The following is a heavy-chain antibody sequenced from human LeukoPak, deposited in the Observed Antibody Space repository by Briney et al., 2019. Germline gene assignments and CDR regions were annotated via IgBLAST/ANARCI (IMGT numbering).Heavy chain of an antibody. CDR3: VSVRNTSDWGKAEYNYCDP. J-gene: IGHJ5*02. D-gene: IGHD3-16*01. CDR1: GFMFISSA. V-gene: IGHV1-58*02. CDR2: IVVGSGDT. Sequence: ASVKVSCKASGFMFISSAMQWVRQARGQRPEWIGWIVVGSGDTKYARKFQQRVTITTDLSTSTAYMELSSLTLEDTAVYYCVSVRNTSDWGKAEYNYCDPWGQGTLVTVSS.